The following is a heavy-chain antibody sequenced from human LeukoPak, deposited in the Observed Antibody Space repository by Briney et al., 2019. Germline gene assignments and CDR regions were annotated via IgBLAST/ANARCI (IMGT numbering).Heavy chain of an antibody. D-gene: IGHD3-3*01. CDR2: IYSGSST. CDR3: ARVGWSGYHFDY. J-gene: IGHJ4*02. V-gene: IGHV3-66*01. Sequence: PGGSLRLSCAASGFTVNSNYMSWVRQAPGRGLEWVSVIYSGSSTYYADSVKGRFTISRDNPKNTLYLQMNTLRAEDTAVYYCARVGWSGYHFDYWGQGTQVTVSS. CDR1: GFTVNSNY.